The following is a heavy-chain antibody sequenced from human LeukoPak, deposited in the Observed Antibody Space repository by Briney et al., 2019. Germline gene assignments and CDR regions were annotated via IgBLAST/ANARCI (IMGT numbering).Heavy chain of an antibody. J-gene: IGHJ4*02. CDR3: ARDWGYCGGDCYSGY. V-gene: IGHV1-18*01. Sequence: GASVKVSCKASGYTFTSYGISWVLQAPGQGLEWMGWISTYNGSTNYAQKLQGRVTMTTDTSTSTAYMELRSLRSDDTALYYCARDWGYCGGDCYSGYWGQGTLVTVSS. CDR1: GYTFTSYG. CDR2: ISTYNGST. D-gene: IGHD2-21*02.